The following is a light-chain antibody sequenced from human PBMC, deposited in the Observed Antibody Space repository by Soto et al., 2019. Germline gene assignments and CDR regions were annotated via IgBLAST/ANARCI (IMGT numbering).Light chain of an antibody. CDR1: QSISSY. V-gene: IGKV1-9*01. CDR3: QQVNSYPIT. J-gene: IGKJ5*01. Sequence: DIQLTQSPSFLSASVGDRVTITCRASQSISSYLAWFQQKPGKAPRLLIYGASTLQSGVPSRFSGSGSGTEFTLTIRSLQPEDFATYYCQQVNSYPITFGQGTRLEI. CDR2: GAS.